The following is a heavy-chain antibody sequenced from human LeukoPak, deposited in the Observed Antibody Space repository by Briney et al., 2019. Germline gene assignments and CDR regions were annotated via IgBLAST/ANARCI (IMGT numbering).Heavy chain of an antibody. Sequence: GASVKVSCKASGYTFTSYGISWVRQAPGQGLEWVGWISAYNGNTHYAQKLQGRVTMTTDTSTSTAYMELSSLRSDDTAVYYCARDVGELRSYYGMEVWGQGTTVTVSS. D-gene: IGHD1-26*01. J-gene: IGHJ6*02. CDR1: GYTFTSYG. CDR3: ARDVGELRSYYGMEV. V-gene: IGHV1-18*01. CDR2: ISAYNGNT.